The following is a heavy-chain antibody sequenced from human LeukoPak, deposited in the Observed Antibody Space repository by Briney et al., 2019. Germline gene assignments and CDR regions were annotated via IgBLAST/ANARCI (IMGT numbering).Heavy chain of an antibody. CDR1: EFSVSSTY. D-gene: IGHD1-14*01. CDR3: ARDPAAGRLRD. V-gene: IGHV3-53*01. J-gene: IGHJ4*02. CDR2: IYSDGST. Sequence: GGSLRLSCAASEFSVSSTYMSWVRQAPGKGLEWVSIIYSDGSTYYADSVKGRFTISRDNSQNTLSLQMNSLRAEDTAVYYCARDPAAGRLRDWGQGTLVTVSS.